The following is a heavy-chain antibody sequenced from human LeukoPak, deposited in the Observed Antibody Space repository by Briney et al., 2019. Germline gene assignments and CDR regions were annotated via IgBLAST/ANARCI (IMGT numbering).Heavy chain of an antibody. V-gene: IGHV3-48*04. CDR2: ISSSSSTI. Sequence: PGGSLRLSCAASGFTFDDYAMHWVRQAPGKGLEWVSYISSSSSTIYYADSVKGRFTISRDNAKNSLYLQMNSLRAEDTAVYYCARGWELLPFDYWGQGTLVTVSS. CDR3: ARGWELLPFDY. J-gene: IGHJ4*02. CDR1: GFTFDDYA. D-gene: IGHD1-26*01.